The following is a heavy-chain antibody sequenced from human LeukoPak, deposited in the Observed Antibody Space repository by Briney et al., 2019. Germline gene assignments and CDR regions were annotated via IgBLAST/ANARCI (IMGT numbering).Heavy chain of an antibody. CDR1: GFTLSDLY. CDR2: LDPTGGQH. CDR3: AAGVICATTASPGDRNYYFFMDV. V-gene: IGHV1-24*01. Sequence: ASVRLSCKVSGFTLSDLYMHWVRQAHGQGLEWVGGLDPTGGQHIYAETFGRRVILTEDASTNSALMALHSLRPDATAAYYCAAGVICATTASPGDRNYYFFMDVWGEGTTVTVTS. D-gene: IGHD1/OR15-1a*01. J-gene: IGHJ6*03.